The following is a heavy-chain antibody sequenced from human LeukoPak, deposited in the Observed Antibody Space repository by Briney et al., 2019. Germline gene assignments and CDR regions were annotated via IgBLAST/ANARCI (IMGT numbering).Heavy chain of an antibody. V-gene: IGHV4-30-4*02. CDR2: IYYSGST. D-gene: IGHD3-10*01. Sequence: SETLSLTCTVSGGSISSGDYYWSWIRQPPGKGLEWIGYIYYSGSTYYNPSLKSRVTISVDTSKNQFSLKLSSVTAADTAVYYCARDDGYYGSGSYKPLGYWGQGTLVTVSS. CDR1: GGSISSGDYY. CDR3: ARDDGYYGSGSYKPLGY. J-gene: IGHJ4*02.